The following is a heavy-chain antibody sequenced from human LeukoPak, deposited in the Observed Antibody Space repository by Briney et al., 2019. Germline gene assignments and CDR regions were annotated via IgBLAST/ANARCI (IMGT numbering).Heavy chain of an antibody. V-gene: IGHV4-39*01. Sequence: SETLPLTCTVSGGSISSSSYYWGWIRQPPGKGLEWIGSIYYSGSTYYNPSLKSRVTISVDTSKNQFSLKLSSVTATDTAVYYCAATYSSGWYAGYYYMDVWGKGTTVTTSS. CDR3: AATYSSGWYAGYYYMDV. CDR2: IYYSGST. D-gene: IGHD6-19*01. J-gene: IGHJ6*03. CDR1: GGSISSSSYY.